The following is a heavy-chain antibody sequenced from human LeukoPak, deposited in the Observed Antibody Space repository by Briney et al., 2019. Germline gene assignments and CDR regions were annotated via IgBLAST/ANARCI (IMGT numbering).Heavy chain of an antibody. Sequence: SVKVSCKASGGTFSSYAISWVRQAPGQGLEWMGGIIPIFGTANYAQKFQGRVTMTTDTSTSTAYMELRSLRSDDTAVYYCARGRTTMIVVVDAFDIWGQGTMVTVSS. J-gene: IGHJ3*02. CDR2: IIPIFGTA. CDR1: GGTFSSYA. V-gene: IGHV1-69*05. D-gene: IGHD3-22*01. CDR3: ARGRTTMIVVVDAFDI.